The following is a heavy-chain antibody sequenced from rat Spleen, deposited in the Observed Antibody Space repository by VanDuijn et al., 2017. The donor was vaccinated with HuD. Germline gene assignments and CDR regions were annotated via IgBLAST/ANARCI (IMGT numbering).Heavy chain of an antibody. V-gene: IGHV5-29*01. Sequence: EVQLVASGGGLVQPGRSLKLSCAASGFTFSDYYMAWVRQAPTKGLEWVATINYDGRSTFYRDSVRDRFTISRDNGKNTLYLQIDSLKSEDTATYYCTRGGDFRHWGQGVMVTVSS. CDR2: INYDGRST. CDR1: GFTFSDYY. J-gene: IGHJ2*01. D-gene: IGHD4-2*01. CDR3: TRGGDFRH.